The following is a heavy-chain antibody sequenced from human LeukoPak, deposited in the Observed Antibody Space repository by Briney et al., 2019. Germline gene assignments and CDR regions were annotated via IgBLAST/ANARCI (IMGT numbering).Heavy chain of an antibody. Sequence: PGGSLRLSCAASGFTSSSYAISWVRQAPGKGREWVSAISGSGASTNYADSVKGRFTISRDNSKNPLYRQLNSLRAEDTAAFCCARRPVTTARSLDLWGEGTLVSVPS. CDR2: ISGSGAST. J-gene: IGHJ5*02. D-gene: IGHD4-17*01. V-gene: IGHV3-23*01. CDR3: ARRPVTTARSLDL. CDR1: GFTSSSYA.